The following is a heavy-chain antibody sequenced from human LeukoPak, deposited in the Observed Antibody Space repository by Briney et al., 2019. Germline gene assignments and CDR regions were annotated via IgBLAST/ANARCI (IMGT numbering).Heavy chain of an antibody. J-gene: IGHJ4*02. CDR3: AKIPRHCSSTSCYLDY. CDR1: GFTFSSYA. D-gene: IGHD2-2*01. CDR2: ISGSGGST. V-gene: IGHV3-23*01. Sequence: PGGSLRLSCAASGFTFSSYAMSWVRQAPGKGLEWVSAISGSGGSTYYADSVKGRFTISRDNSMNTLYLQMNSLRAEDTAVYYCAKIPRHCSSTSCYLDYWGQGTLVTVSS.